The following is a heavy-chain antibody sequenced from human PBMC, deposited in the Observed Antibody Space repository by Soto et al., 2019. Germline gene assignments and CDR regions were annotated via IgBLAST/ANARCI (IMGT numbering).Heavy chain of an antibody. CDR1: GFTFSTYT. Sequence: QVQLVESGGGVVQPGRSLRLSCVASGFTFSTYTVHWVRQAPGKGLEWVAAVIYDGSDKYYADSVKGRFTISRDNSKNTLYLQMNHLRLEDTAVYYCAKDKAGTTPYYFDNWGQGTLVTVAS. CDR2: VIYDGSDK. CDR3: AKDKAGTTPYYFDN. D-gene: IGHD1-7*01. V-gene: IGHV3-30*18. J-gene: IGHJ4*02.